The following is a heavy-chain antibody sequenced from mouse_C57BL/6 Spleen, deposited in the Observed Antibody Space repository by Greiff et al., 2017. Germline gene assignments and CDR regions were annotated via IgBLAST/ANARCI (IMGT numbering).Heavy chain of an antibody. CDR2: IWWDDDK. CDR1: GFSLSPFVRG. V-gene: IGHV8-8*01. CDR3: ARVVDGYNLYWYFDV. Sequence: QVTLKESGPGILQPSQTLSLTCSFSGFSLSPFVRGVGWIRPPSGKGLEWLAHIWWDDDKYHNPALKSRLTISKDTSKNQVFLKIANVDTACTATYYCARVVDGYNLYWYFDVWGTGTTVTVSS. J-gene: IGHJ1*03. D-gene: IGHD2-3*01.